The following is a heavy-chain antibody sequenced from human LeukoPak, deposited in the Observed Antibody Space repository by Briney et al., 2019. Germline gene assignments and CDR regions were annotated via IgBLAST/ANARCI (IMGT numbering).Heavy chain of an antibody. CDR1: GFSLRTSGVG. Sequence: SGLTLVKPTQTLTLTCTFSGFSLRTSGVGVGWIRQPPGEALEWLALLYWNDDKRYSPSLKSRLTITKDTSKNQVVLTMTNMDPVDTGTYYCARKENHYDNSGYYTFFDYWGQGTLVTVSS. J-gene: IGHJ4*02. CDR3: ARKENHYDNSGYYTFFDY. D-gene: IGHD3-22*01. CDR2: LYWNDDK. V-gene: IGHV2-5*01.